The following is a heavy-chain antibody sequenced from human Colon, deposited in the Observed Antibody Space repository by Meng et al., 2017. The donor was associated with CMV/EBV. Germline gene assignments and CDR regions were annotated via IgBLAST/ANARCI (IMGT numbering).Heavy chain of an antibody. Sequence: SETLSRTCTVSGDSFNAYYWSWIRQSPGKGLEWIGYVFHSGTNYNPSLKSRVTMSADASRNQFSLRLNSVTAADTAVYYCARGQGYCTSANCLKYYFDFWGQGALVTVSS. V-gene: IGHV4-59*01. CDR1: GDSFNAYY. CDR3: ARGQGYCTSANCLKYYFDF. CDR2: VFHSGT. D-gene: IGHD2-2*01. J-gene: IGHJ4*02.